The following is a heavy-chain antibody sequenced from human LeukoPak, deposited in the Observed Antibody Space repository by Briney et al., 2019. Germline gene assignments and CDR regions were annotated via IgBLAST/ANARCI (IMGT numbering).Heavy chain of an antibody. CDR1: GGTFSSYA. J-gene: IGHJ4*02. Sequence: SGKVSCKASGGTFSSYAISWVRQAPGQGLEWMGGIIPIFGTANYAQKFQGRVTITADKSTSTAYMELSSLRSEDPAVYYCARETYYCGSGSPSPFDYWGQGTLVTVSS. V-gene: IGHV1-69*06. CDR2: IIPIFGTA. CDR3: ARETYYCGSGSPSPFDY. D-gene: IGHD3-10*01.